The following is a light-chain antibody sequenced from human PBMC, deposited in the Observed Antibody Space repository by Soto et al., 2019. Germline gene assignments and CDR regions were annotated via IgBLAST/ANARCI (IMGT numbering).Light chain of an antibody. CDR3: QQYYNSVLT. Sequence: DIQMTQSPSSLSASLGDRVTITCRASQSISNFLNWVQHKPGNAPKVLISAASTLQSGVTPRFSGSESGTDFTLTISSLQPEDSASYYCQQYYNSVLTFGGGTKVEIK. CDR1: QSISNF. CDR2: AAS. J-gene: IGKJ4*01. V-gene: IGKV1-39*01.